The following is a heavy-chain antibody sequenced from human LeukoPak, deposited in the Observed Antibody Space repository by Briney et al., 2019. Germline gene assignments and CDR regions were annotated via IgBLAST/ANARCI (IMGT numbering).Heavy chain of an antibody. CDR3: ARDNYYDSSVPFDY. V-gene: IGHV3-9*01. CDR2: ISWNNNHI. CDR1: GFRFGDYA. D-gene: IGHD3-22*01. J-gene: IGHJ4*02. Sequence: GRSLRLSCAASGFRFGDYAMHWVRQTPGKGLEWVSSISWNNNHIDYADSVKGRFTISRDNAKNSLYLQMNSLRAEDTAVYYCARDNYYDSSVPFDYWGQGTLVTVSS.